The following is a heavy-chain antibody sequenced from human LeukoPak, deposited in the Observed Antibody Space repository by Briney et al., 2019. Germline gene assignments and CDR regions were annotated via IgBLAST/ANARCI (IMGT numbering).Heavy chain of an antibody. CDR3: ARDGPHYSSSPYWYFDL. D-gene: IGHD6-13*01. V-gene: IGHV4-34*01. Sequence: SETLSLTCAVYGGSFSGYYWSWIRQPPGKGLEWIGEINHSGSTNYNPSLKSRVTISVDTSKNQFSLKLSSVTAADTAVYYCARDGPHYSSSPYWYFDLWGRGTLVTVSS. CDR2: INHSGST. J-gene: IGHJ2*01. CDR1: GGSFSGYY.